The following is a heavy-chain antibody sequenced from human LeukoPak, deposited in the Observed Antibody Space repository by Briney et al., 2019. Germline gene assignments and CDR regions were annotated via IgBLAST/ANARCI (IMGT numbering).Heavy chain of an antibody. V-gene: IGHV4-4*07. CDR2: ISASGST. J-gene: IGHJ4*02. CDR3: AREITGTRPFDY. Sequence: PSETLSLTCTVSNGSISIYYWSWVRQPAGKGLEWIGRISASGSTNYNPSLKSRVTMSLDTSKNQFSLKLSSVTAADTAVYYCAREITGTRPFDYWGPGTLVTVSS. CDR1: NGSISIYY. D-gene: IGHD3-16*01.